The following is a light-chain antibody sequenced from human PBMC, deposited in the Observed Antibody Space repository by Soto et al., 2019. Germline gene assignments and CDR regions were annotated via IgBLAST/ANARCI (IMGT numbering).Light chain of an antibody. CDR2: DAS. V-gene: IGKV1-5*01. CDR3: QQYISDPWT. J-gene: IGKJ1*01. Sequence: DIQMTQSPSTLSASVEERVTITYRASQNITSRLACDQQKPRQHPKLLIYDASSLRSGVLSSVSGCGSGTEFTLTISSXEADDFATYVCQQYISDPWTFGQVTKVDTK. CDR1: QNITSR.